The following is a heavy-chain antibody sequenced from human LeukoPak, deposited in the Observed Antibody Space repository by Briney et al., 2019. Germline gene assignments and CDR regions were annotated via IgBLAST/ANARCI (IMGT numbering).Heavy chain of an antibody. D-gene: IGHD6-13*01. CDR1: GYIFTSYW. CDR3: ARDIAAAGTWWFDH. CDR2: IDPSDSYT. J-gene: IGHJ5*02. V-gene: IGHV5-10-1*01. Sequence: PGASLQISCKGSGYIFTSYWISWGRQLPGKGEEWMGRIDPSDSYTNYSPSFQGHVTISADKSISTAYLQWSSLKASDTAMYYCARDIAAAGTWWFDHWGQGTLVTVSS.